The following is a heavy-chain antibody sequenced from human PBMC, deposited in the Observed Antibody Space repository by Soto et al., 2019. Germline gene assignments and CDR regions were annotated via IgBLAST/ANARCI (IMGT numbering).Heavy chain of an antibody. D-gene: IGHD3-16*01. J-gene: IGHJ5*01. CDR1: GYIFTNND. CDR3: ARMETFGSLNWFDP. Sequence: ASVKVSCKASGYIFTNNDVSWVRQATGQGLEWMGWMNPGSGDTGYAQKFQGRVTMTRDISIATAYMELSSLRSDDTAIYYCARMETFGSLNWFDPCGQGTRVTVFS. CDR2: MNPGSGDT. V-gene: IGHV1-8*01.